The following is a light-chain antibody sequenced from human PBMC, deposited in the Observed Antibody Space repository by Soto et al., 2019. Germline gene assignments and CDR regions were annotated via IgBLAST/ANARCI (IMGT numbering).Light chain of an antibody. V-gene: IGLV2-14*01. J-gene: IGLJ2*01. CDR2: DVS. CDR3: SSYTSSSTVV. Sequence: QSALTQPASVSGSPGQSITISCTGTSSDVGGYNYVSWYQQHPGKAPKLMIYDVSNRPLGVSNRFSGSKSGNTSSLTSSGLQAEDEADYYCSSYTSSSTVVFGGGTKLTVL. CDR1: SSDVGGYNY.